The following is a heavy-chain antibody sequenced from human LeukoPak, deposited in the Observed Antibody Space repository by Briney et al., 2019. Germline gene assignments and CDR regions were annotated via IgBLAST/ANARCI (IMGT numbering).Heavy chain of an antibody. CDR2: IFSGGNT. J-gene: IGHJ2*01. Sequence: GGSLRRSCAASGFTVSTHHMGWVRPGQGQGLEWGSAIFSGGNTYYVNSVKGRFTISRANSKTTLYLQVNSLRTEDTAMYYCARDHQNPGYFDLWGRGTLVTVSS. CDR3: ARDHQNPGYFDL. CDR1: GFTVSTHH. V-gene: IGHV3-53*01.